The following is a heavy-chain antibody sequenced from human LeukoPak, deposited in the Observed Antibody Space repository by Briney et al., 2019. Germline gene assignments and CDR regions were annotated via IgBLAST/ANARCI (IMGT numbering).Heavy chain of an antibody. CDR2: INTIGTTI. V-gene: IGHV3-11*01. J-gene: IGHJ3*01. CDR1: GFTFSNYY. CDR3: ARGDFGRYAFDF. Sequence: GGSLRLSCAASGFTFSNYYMSWIRHAPGKRLEWVSYINTIGTTIYYADSLKGRFTISRDNAKNSLSLQMDSLRAEDTAVYYCARGDFGRYAFDFWGQGTMVTVSS. D-gene: IGHD3-16*01.